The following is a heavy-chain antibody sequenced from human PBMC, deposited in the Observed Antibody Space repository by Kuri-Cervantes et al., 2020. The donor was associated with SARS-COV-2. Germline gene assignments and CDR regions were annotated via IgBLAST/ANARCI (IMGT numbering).Heavy chain of an antibody. CDR3: ARVYIWEYFYYLGV. CDR1: GFTYSAFT. V-gene: IGHV3-21*01. D-gene: IGHD1-26*01. J-gene: IGHJ6*03. Sequence: GESLKISCAASGFTYSAFTISWVRQAPGKGLEWVSSISSTSVVKYYADSVKGRFTISRDNARDSVSLQMDSLRAEDTSIYYCARVYIWEYFYYLGVLGIRPTVTVSS. CDR2: ISSTSVVK.